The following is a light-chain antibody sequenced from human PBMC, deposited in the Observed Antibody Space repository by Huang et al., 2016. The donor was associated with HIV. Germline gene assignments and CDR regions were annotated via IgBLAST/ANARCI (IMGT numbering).Light chain of an antibody. CDR3: QQNNNWPPWT. J-gene: IGKJ1*01. CDR2: GAS. CDR1: QSVSGN. Sequence: EMVMTQSPATLSVSPGERITLSCRASQSVSGNLAWYQQRPGKAPRLLIYGASTRATVVPPRFSGGGCGKVYTLTISGLQSEDFATYYCQQNNNWPPWTFGQGTKVEIK. V-gene: IGKV3-15*01.